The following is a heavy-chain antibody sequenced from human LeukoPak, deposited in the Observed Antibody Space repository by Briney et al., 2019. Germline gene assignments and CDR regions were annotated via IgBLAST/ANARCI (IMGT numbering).Heavy chain of an antibody. CDR1: GFTFDDYA. CDR2: ISWNSGSI. V-gene: IGHV3-9*03. J-gene: IGHJ6*03. D-gene: IGHD2-2*01. Sequence: GGSLRLSCAASGFTFDDYAMHWVRQAPGKGLEWVSGISWNSGSIGYADSVKGRFTISRDNAKNSLYLQMNSLRAEDMALYYCAKSKVAPLNYYMDVWGKGTTVTVSS. CDR3: AKSKVAPLNYYMDV.